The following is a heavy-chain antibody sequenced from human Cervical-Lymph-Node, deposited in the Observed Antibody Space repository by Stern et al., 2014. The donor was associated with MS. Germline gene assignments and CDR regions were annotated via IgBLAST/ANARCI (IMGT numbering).Heavy chain of an antibody. CDR1: GFTFSNYS. Sequence: QLVQSGGGLVQPGGSLRLSCAASGFTFSNYSITWVRQTPGKGLEWVSYISDNGKNIYYADSVRGRFTISRDQSKNSVYLHMNSLRDEDTAVYYCAREMDVWGQGTTVTVSS. V-gene: IGHV3-48*02. CDR2: ISDNGKNI. J-gene: IGHJ6*02. CDR3: AREMDV.